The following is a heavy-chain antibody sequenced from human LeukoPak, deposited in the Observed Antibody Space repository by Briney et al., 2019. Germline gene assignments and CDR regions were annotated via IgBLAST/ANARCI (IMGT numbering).Heavy chain of an antibody. CDR1: RFIFSSYE. V-gene: IGHV3-48*03. J-gene: IGHJ4*02. CDR2: ISTSGSII. CDR3: ARQFPYCGGDCSSFDY. Sequence: TGGSLRLSCAASRFIFSSYEMNWVRQAPGKGLEWISYISTSGSIIYYADSVKGRFTISRGNAKNSLYLQMNSLRAEDTAVYYCARQFPYCGGDCSSFDYWGQGTLVTVSS. D-gene: IGHD2-21*02.